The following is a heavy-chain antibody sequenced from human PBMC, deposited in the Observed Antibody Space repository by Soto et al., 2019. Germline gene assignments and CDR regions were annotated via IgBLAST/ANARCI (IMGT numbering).Heavy chain of an antibody. Sequence: EVQLLESGGGLVQPGGSLRLSCAASGFTFSTYAMIWVRQAPGKGLEWVSVITGSGGSTYYADSVKGRFTISRDTSNNTLFLQMNSLRAEDTAVYYCAKDRYGDYGGIDYWGQGTMVTVSS. CDR3: AKDRYGDYGGIDY. CDR1: GFTFSTYA. CDR2: ITGSGGST. J-gene: IGHJ4*02. V-gene: IGHV3-23*01. D-gene: IGHD4-17*01.